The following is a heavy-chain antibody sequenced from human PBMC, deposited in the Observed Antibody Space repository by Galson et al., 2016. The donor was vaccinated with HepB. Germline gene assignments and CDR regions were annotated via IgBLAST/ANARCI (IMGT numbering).Heavy chain of an antibody. CDR3: ARKSDTYRYDDDF. D-gene: IGHD3-16*02. CDR2: IYSIGTT. CDR1: GFTVSNNY. J-gene: IGHJ6*02. V-gene: IGHV3-53*01. Sequence: SLRLSCAVSGFTVSNNYMTWVRQAPGKGPEWVALIYSIGTTAYAGSVKGRFTISRDNSRNTLNLEMKSLRADDTAVYYCARKSDTYRYDDDFWGQGTTVTVS.